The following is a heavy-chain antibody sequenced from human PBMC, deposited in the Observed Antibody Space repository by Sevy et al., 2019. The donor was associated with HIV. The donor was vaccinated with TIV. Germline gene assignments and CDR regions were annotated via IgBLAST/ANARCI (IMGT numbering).Heavy chain of an antibody. J-gene: IGHJ4*02. V-gene: IGHV3-23*01. CDR2: ISGSGGST. CDR3: AKGPTYYYDSSGYYYFDY. Sequence: GGSLRLSCAASGFTFSSYAMSWVRQAPGKGLEWVSAISGSGGSTYYADSVKGRLTISRDNSKNTLYLQMNSLRAEDTAVDYCAKGPTYYYDSSGYYYFDYWGQGTLVTVSS. D-gene: IGHD3-22*01. CDR1: GFTFSSYA.